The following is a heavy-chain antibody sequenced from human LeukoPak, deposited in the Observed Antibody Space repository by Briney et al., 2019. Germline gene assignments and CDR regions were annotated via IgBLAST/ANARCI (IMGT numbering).Heavy chain of an antibody. D-gene: IGHD4-17*01. CDR2: ISGSGGST. Sequence: PGGSLRLSCAASGFTFSSYAMSWVRQAPGKGLEWVSTISGSGGSTYYADSVKGRFTISRDNSKNTLYLQMSSRRAEDTAVYYCAKDLEDSDVTVTPYLDHWGQGTLVTVSS. V-gene: IGHV3-23*01. CDR1: GFTFSSYA. J-gene: IGHJ4*02. CDR3: AKDLEDSDVTVTPYLDH.